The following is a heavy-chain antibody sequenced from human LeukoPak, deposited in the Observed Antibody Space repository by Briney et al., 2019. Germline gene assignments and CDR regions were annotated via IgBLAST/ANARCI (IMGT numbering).Heavy chain of an antibody. V-gene: IGHV3-30-3*01. Sequence: GGSLRLSCAASGFTFSSYAMHWVRQAPGKELEWVAVISYDGSNKYYADSVKGRFTISRDNSKNTLYLQMNSLRAEDTAVYYCARDYDSSGYYGDYWGQGTLVTVSS. CDR3: ARDYDSSGYYGDY. CDR2: ISYDGSNK. J-gene: IGHJ4*02. CDR1: GFTFSSYA. D-gene: IGHD3-22*01.